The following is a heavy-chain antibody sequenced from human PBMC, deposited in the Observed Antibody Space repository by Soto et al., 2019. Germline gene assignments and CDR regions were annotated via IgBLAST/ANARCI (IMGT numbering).Heavy chain of an antibody. D-gene: IGHD6-19*01. Sequence: ASVKVSCKASGYTFTGHYIHWVRQAPEQGPEWMGEIGPESGATRYAQRFQGRVTMTRDMSITTVYMELNNLSPDDTAVYYCGRGRSGQIVVFYWGQGNTVTVSS. CDR2: IGPESGAT. J-gene: IGHJ4*02. CDR1: GYTFTGHY. CDR3: GRGRSGQIVVFY. V-gene: IGHV1-2*02.